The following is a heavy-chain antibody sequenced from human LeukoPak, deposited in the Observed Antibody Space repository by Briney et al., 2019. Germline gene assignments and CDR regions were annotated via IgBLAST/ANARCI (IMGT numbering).Heavy chain of an antibody. D-gene: IGHD4-23*01. CDR3: AKDIAYGGNSVSFDY. CDR2: ISWNSGSI. CDR1: GFTFDDYA. J-gene: IGHJ4*02. V-gene: IGHV3-9*01. Sequence: GRSLRLSCAASGFTFDDYAMHWVRQARGKGLEWVSGISWNSGSIGYADSVKGRFTISRDNAKNSLYLQMNSLRADDTALYYCAKDIAYGGNSVSFDYWGQGTLVTVSS.